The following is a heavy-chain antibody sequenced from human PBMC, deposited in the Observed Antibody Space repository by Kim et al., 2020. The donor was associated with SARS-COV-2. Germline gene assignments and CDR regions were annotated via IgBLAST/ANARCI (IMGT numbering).Heavy chain of an antibody. Sequence: GGSLRLSCAASGFTFSSYSMNWVRQAPGKGLEWVSYISSSSSTIYYADSVKGRFTISRDNAKNSLYLQMNSLRAEDTAVYYCARGMGATLFGWNYWGQGTLVTVSS. CDR1: GFTFSSYS. CDR2: ISSSSSTI. CDR3: ARGMGATLFGWNY. J-gene: IGHJ4*02. D-gene: IGHD1-26*01. V-gene: IGHV3-48*04.